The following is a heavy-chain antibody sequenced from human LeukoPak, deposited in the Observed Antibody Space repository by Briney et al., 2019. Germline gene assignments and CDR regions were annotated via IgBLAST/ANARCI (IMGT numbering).Heavy chain of an antibody. J-gene: IGHJ3*02. D-gene: IGHD3-10*02. CDR2: ISSSSYI. Sequence: GGSLRLSCAASGFTFSSYSMNWVRQAPGKGLEWVSSISSSSYIYYADSVKGRFTISRDNAKNSLYLQMNSLRAEDTAVYYCARDVRGVINIHRSGYAFDIWGQGTMVTVSS. CDR3: ARDVRGVINIHRSGYAFDI. V-gene: IGHV3-21*01. CDR1: GFTFSSYS.